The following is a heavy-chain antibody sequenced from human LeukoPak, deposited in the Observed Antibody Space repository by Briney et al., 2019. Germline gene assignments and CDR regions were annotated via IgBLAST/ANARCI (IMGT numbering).Heavy chain of an antibody. D-gene: IGHD2-2*01. CDR2: ISKSGTYI. CDR1: GFTFRDYT. V-gene: IGHV3-21*01. CDR3: AREVVIVVEPAANTIDY. J-gene: IGHJ4*02. Sequence: GGSLRLSCTASGFTFRDYTMNWVRQAPGKGLEWVSAISKSGTYIKYADSVKGRFTVSRDNAKNSLFLQMNSLRVEDTAVYYGAREVVIVVEPAANTIDYWGQGTRVTVSS.